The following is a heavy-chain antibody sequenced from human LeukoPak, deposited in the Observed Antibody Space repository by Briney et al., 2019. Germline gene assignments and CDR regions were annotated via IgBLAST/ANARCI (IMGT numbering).Heavy chain of an antibody. D-gene: IGHD3/OR15-3a*01. J-gene: IGHJ4*02. Sequence: GRSLRLSCAASGFTFSNYAMHWVRQAPGKGLEWVAVISYDGSSKYYADSVKGRFTISRDNSKNTLYLQMNSLRTEDTAVYYCARDSGFSGTQRGEYWGQGTLVTVSS. CDR1: GFTFSNYA. V-gene: IGHV3-30*04. CDR2: ISYDGSSK. CDR3: ARDSGFSGTQRGEY.